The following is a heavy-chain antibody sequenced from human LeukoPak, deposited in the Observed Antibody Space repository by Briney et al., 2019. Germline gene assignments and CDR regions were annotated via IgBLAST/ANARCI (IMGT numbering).Heavy chain of an antibody. Sequence: PGGSLRLSCAASGFTFSSYSMNWVRQAPGKGLEWVSSISSSSSYIYYADSVKGRFTISRDNSKNTLYLQMNSLRAEDTAVYYCARGRGSYRAFDIWGQGTMVTVSS. CDR1: GFTFSSYS. CDR2: ISSSSSYI. CDR3: ARGRGSYRAFDI. V-gene: IGHV3-21*01. J-gene: IGHJ3*02. D-gene: IGHD1-26*01.